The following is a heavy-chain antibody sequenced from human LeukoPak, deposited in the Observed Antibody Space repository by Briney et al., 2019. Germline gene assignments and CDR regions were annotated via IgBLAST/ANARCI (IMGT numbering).Heavy chain of an antibody. CDR3: ARGRWYSSGWYYFDY. V-gene: IGHV4-4*02. CDR1: GGSISSSNW. CDR2: IYHSGST. Sequence: PSGTLSLTCAVSGGSISSSNWWGWVRQPPGKGLEWIGEIYHSGSTNYNPSLKSRVTISVDKSKNQFSLKLSSVTAADTAAYYCARGRWYSSGWYYFDYWGQGTLVTVSS. J-gene: IGHJ4*02. D-gene: IGHD6-19*01.